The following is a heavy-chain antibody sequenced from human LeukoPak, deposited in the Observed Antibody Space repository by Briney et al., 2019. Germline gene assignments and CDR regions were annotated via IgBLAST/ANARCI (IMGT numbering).Heavy chain of an antibody. J-gene: IGHJ4*02. V-gene: IGHV4-30-2*01. D-gene: IGHD3-22*01. CDR3: ARGRDYYDSSGYYSAPFDY. CDR1: GGSISSGGYS. CDR2: IYHSGST. Sequence: PSETLSLTCAVSGGSISSGGYSWSWIRQPPGKGLEWIGYIYHSGSTYYNPSLKSRVTISADRSKNQFSLKLSSVTAADTAVYYCARGRDYYDSSGYYSAPFDYWGQGTLVTVSS.